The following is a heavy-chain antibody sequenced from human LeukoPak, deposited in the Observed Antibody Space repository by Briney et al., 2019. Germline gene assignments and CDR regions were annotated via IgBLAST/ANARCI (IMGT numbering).Heavy chain of an antibody. D-gene: IGHD4-17*01. V-gene: IGHV1-3*03. J-gene: IGHJ2*01. CDR1: GYTFTSYA. CDR2: INAGNGNT. CDR3: ARDGLQAVTTLDWYFDL. Sequence: ASVKVSCKASGYTFTSYAMHRVRQAPGQRLEWMGWINAGNGNTKYSQEFQGRVTITRDTSASTAYMELSSLRSEDTAVYYCARDGLQAVTTLDWYFDLWGRGTLVTVSS.